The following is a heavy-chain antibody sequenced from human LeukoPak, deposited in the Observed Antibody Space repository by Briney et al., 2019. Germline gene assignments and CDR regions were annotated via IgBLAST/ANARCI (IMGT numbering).Heavy chain of an antibody. J-gene: IGHJ5*02. CDR3: ARGGGVSVGRPENWFDP. CDR1: GFTFSSYS. Sequence: PGGTLRLSCAASGFTFSSYSMNWVRQAPGEGLEWVSSISSSSSYIYYAASVKGRFTISRDNAKNSLHLQMNGLVADDTAVCYCARGGGVSVGRPENWFDPWGQGTLVTVSS. CDR2: ISSSSSYI. V-gene: IGHV3-21*01. D-gene: IGHD1-26*01.